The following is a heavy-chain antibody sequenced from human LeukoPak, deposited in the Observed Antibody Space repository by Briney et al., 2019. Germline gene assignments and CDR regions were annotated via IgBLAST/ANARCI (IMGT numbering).Heavy chain of an antibody. CDR2: TYSGGST. V-gene: IGHV3-66*01. J-gene: IGHJ4*02. CDR1: GFTVSSNY. D-gene: IGHD4-17*01. CDR3: AREVDGDYFDY. Sequence: GGSLRLSCAASGFTVSSNYMSWVRQAPGKGLEWVSVTYSGGSTYYADSVKGRFTISRDNSKNTLYLQMNSLRAEDTAVYYCAREVDGDYFDYWGQGTLVTVSS.